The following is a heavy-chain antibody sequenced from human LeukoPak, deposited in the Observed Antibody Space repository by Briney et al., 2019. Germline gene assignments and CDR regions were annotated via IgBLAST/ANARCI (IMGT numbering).Heavy chain of an antibody. CDR1: GYSFTSYW. CDR3: ARLSLPSEPAAPFDY. CDR2: IYPGDSDT. Sequence: KPGESLQISCQGSGYSFTSYWIGWVRQLPGKGLEWMGIIYPGDSDTRYSPSFQGQVTISANKSISTASLQWSSLKASDTAMYYCARLSLPSEPAAPFDYWGQGTLVTVSS. J-gene: IGHJ4*02. D-gene: IGHD2-2*01. V-gene: IGHV5-51*01.